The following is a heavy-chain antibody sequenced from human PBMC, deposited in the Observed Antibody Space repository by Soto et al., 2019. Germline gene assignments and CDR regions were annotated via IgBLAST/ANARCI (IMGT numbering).Heavy chain of an antibody. V-gene: IGHV1-3*01. D-gene: IGHD5-12*01. CDR3: ARVGGAYEPNYYYYGMDV. J-gene: IGHJ6*02. CDR1: GYTFTNYA. Sequence: QVQLVQSGAEVKKPGASVKVSCKASGYTFTNYAMHWVRQAPGQRLEWMGWINAGNGYTKYSQSFQGRVTITRDTSASTAYMELSSLRSEDTAVYYCARVGGAYEPNYYYYGMDVWGQGTTVTVSS. CDR2: INAGNGYT.